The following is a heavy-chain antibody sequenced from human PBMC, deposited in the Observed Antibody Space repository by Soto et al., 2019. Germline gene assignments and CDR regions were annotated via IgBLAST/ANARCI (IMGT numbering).Heavy chain of an antibody. CDR1: GFTFSTYE. CDR3: ARDRSRGWYHGNYYYGMDV. Sequence: RLSCAASGFTFSTYEMSWVRQAPGKGLEWVSYISWTSSTVYYADAVKGRFTISRDNAKNSLYLQMNSLRDEDTAVYYCARDRSRGWYHGNYYYGMDVWGQGNKVTV. J-gene: IGHJ6*02. CDR2: ISWTSSTV. D-gene: IGHD6-19*01. V-gene: IGHV3-48*03.